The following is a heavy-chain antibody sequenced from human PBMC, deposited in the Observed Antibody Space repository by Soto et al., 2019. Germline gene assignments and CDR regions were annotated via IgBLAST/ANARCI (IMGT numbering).Heavy chain of an antibody. CDR1: GDSVSSDIAS. V-gene: IGHV6-1*01. D-gene: IGHD6-19*01. Sequence: SQTLSLTCAIPGDSVSSDIASWNWIRQSPSRGLEWLGRTYYRSKWYNDYAVSVKSRITINPDTSKNQFSLQLNSVTPQDTAVYYCASGLLAVAAPRGYYYYGMDVWGQGTTVTVSS. CDR3: ASGLLAVAAPRGYYYYGMDV. J-gene: IGHJ6*02. CDR2: TYYRSKWYN.